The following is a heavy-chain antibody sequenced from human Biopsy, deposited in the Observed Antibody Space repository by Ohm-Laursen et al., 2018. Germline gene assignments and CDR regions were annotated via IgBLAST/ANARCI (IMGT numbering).Heavy chain of an antibody. CDR1: GYSMSTYY. J-gene: IGHJ5*02. CDR3: ARGGNGYNYVTPGTWFDP. D-gene: IGHD5-24*01. Sequence: TLSLTCSVSGYSMSTYYWSWIRQSPGKGLEWIGHIYYSGSTNYNPSLQSRVVMSVDTSKNQFSLRLRSVTAADTAVYYCARGGNGYNYVTPGTWFDPWGRGTPVTVSS. V-gene: IGHV4-59*01. CDR2: IYYSGST.